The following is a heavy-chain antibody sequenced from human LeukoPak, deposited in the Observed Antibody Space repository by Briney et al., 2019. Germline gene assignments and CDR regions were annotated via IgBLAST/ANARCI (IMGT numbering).Heavy chain of an antibody. CDR1: GYTFTGYY. V-gene: IGHV1-2*02. J-gene: IGHJ3*02. D-gene: IGHD2-21*02. CDR2: INPNSGGT. CDR3: ASLTGLVVTAMSQDAFDI. Sequence: ASVKVSCKASGYTFTGYYMHWVRQAPGQGLEWMGWINPNSGGTNYAQKFQGRVTMTRDTSISTAYMELSRLRSDDTAVYYCASLTGLVVTAMSQDAFDIWGQGTMVTVSS.